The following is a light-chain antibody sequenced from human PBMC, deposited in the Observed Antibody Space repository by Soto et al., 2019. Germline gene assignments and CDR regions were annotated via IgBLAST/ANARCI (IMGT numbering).Light chain of an antibody. CDR3: QHYHFHSGT. V-gene: IGKV1-5*03. Sequence: DIQMTQSPWTLSASVGDRVTITCRASQTIDSWLAWYQQRPGRPPNLLIYKASTLASGVPSRFSGSGAGTEFTLTISLLQPDDVASYCWQHYHFHSGTFGQGTQLEIK. CDR1: QTIDSW. CDR2: KAS. J-gene: IGKJ5*01.